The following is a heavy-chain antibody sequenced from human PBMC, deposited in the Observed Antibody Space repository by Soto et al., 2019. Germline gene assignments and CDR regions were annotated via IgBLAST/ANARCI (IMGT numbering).Heavy chain of an antibody. D-gene: IGHD3-22*01. CDR1: GYTFTGYY. CDR2: INPNSGGT. V-gene: IGHV1-2*02. CDR3: ARESYYYDSSGYADAFDI. Sequence: ASVKVSCKASGYTFTGYYMHWVRQAPGQGREWMGWINPNSGGTNYAQKFQGRVTMTRDTSISTAYMELSRLRSDDTAVYYCARESYYYDSSGYADAFDIWGQGTMVTVSS. J-gene: IGHJ3*02.